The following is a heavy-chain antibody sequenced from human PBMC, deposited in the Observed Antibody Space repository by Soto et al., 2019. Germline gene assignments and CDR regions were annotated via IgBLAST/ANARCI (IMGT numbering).Heavy chain of an antibody. CDR2: INSVGST. CDR3: ARDNCGGDCSPDFLGMAV. CDR1: GFTFSSYA. Sequence: GSLRLSCAASGFTFSSYAMNWVRQAPGKGLEWVSVINSVGSTYYADSVKGRFTISRDNFKNTLYLQMNSLRAEDTAVYYCARDNCGGDCSPDFLGMAVWGQVTTVTVSS. V-gene: IGHV3-53*01. D-gene: IGHD2-21*02. J-gene: IGHJ6*02.